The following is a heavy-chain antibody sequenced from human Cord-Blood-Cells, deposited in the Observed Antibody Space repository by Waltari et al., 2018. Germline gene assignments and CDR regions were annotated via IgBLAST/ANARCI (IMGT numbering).Heavy chain of an antibody. D-gene: IGHD6-13*01. CDR1: GGSFSGYY. J-gene: IGHJ4*02. Sequence: QVQLQQWGAGLLKPSETLSLTCAVYGGSFSGYYRSCIRKPPGKGLEWIGEINHSGSTNYNPSLKSRVTISVDTSKNQFSLKLSSVTAADTAVYYCARAPVRIAAADDGFDYWGQGTLVTVSS. CDR3: ARAPVRIAAADDGFDY. V-gene: IGHV4-34*01. CDR2: INHSGST.